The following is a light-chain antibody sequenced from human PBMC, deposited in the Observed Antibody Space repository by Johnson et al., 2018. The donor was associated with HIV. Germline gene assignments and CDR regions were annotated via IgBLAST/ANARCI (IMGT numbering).Light chain of an antibody. V-gene: IGLV1-51*01. CDR3: GAWDSSPSAYV. CDR2: NNS. J-gene: IGLJ1*01. Sequence: QSVLTQPPSVSAAPGQKVTISCSGSRSNIGNNYVSWYQQLPGTAPKLLISNNSKRPSGIPDRFSGSKSGTSATLAITGLQTGDEADYYCGAWDSSPSAYVFGTGTQVTV. CDR1: RSNIGNNY.